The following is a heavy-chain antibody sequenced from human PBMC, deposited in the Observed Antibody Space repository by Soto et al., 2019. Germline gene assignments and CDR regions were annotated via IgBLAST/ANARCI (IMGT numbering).Heavy chain of an antibody. D-gene: IGHD2-21*01. V-gene: IGHV3-23*01. CDR2: IESASDT. Sequence: VGSLRLSCPASLFTFTAYHMSLVRQAPGKGLECVSAIESASDTHYADSVKGRFTISRDNSKNTLYLQMNSLRAEDTAIYYCAKELAIASFITIDYWGQGVLVTVSS. J-gene: IGHJ4*02. CDR1: LFTFTAYH. CDR3: AKELAIASFITIDY.